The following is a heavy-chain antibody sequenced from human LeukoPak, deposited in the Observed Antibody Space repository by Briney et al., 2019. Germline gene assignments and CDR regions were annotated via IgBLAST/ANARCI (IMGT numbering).Heavy chain of an antibody. V-gene: IGHV4-4*07. CDR2: IYTSGST. CDR3: ARDFEH. CDR1: GGSFSSYY. J-gene: IGHJ5*02. Sequence: SETLSLTCTVSGGSFSSYYWNWIRQSAGKGLEWIGRIYTSGSTNYNPSLKSRGTISVDTSKNQFSLKLRSVTAADTAVYYCARDFEHWGQGTLVTVSS.